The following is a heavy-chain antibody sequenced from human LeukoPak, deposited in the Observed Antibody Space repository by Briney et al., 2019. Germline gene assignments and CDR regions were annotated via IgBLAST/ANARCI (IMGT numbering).Heavy chain of an antibody. CDR1: GFTFSSYG. V-gene: IGHV3-NL1*01. J-gene: IGHJ4*02. CDR3: ARRAGAYSHPYDY. CDR2: IYSGTI. Sequence: PGGSLRLSCAASGFTFSSYGMHWVRQAPGKGLEWVSFIYSGTIHYSDSVKGRFTISRDNSKNTLYLQMNSLRAEDTAVYYCARRAGAYSHPYDYWGQGTLVTVSS. D-gene: IGHD4/OR15-4a*01.